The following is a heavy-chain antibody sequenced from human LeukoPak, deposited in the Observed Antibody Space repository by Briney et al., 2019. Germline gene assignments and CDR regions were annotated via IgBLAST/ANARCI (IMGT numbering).Heavy chain of an antibody. Sequence: SETLSLTCTVSGGSISSYYWSWIRQPPGKGLEWIGYIYYSGSTSYSPSLKSRVTISVDTSKSQFSLKLSSVTAADTAVYYCARGWLAETTVVTPYNYWGQGTLVTASS. CDR2: IYYSGST. D-gene: IGHD4-23*01. J-gene: IGHJ4*02. CDR3: ARGWLAETTVVTPYNY. CDR1: GGSISSYY. V-gene: IGHV4-59*01.